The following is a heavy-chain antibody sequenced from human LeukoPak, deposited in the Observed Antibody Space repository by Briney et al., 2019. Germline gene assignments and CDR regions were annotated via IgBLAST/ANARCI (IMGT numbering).Heavy chain of an antibody. V-gene: IGHV1-69*05. CDR3: ARESDYYDSSASGAFDI. J-gene: IGHJ3*02. CDR1: GGTFSSYA. CDR2: IIPIFGTA. D-gene: IGHD3-22*01. Sequence: ASVKVSXKASGGTFSSYAISWVRQAPGQGLEWMGGIIPIFGTANYAQKFQGRVTITTDESTSTAYMELSSLRSEDTAVYYCARESDYYDSSASGAFDIWGQGTMVTVSS.